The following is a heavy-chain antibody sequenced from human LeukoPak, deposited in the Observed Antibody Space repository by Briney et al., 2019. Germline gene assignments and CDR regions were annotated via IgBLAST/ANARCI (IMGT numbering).Heavy chain of an antibody. CDR3: ARGLNSCGGDCSYFDY. J-gene: IGHJ4*02. CDR2: IIPIFGTA. Sequence: GAPVKVSCKASGGTFSSYAISWVRQAPGQGLEWMGGIIPIFGTANYAQKFQGRVTITADESTSTAYMELSSLRSEDTAVYYCARGLNSCGGDCSYFDYWGQGTLVTVSS. CDR1: GGTFSSYA. D-gene: IGHD2-21*01. V-gene: IGHV1-69*13.